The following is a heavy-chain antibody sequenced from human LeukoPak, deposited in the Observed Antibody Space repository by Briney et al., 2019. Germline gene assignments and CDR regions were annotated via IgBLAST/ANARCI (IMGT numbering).Heavy chain of an antibody. Sequence: PSETLSLTCTVSGGSISTYYWSWIRQPPGKGLEWIGYIYYSGSTKYNPSLKSRVTISVDTSKNQFSLKLNSVTAADTAVYYCARTPYYYDSSGYYYVEYFQHWGQGTLVTVSS. CDR2: IYYSGST. CDR3: ARTPYYYDSSGYYYVEYFQH. V-gene: IGHV4-59*12. CDR1: GGSISTYY. J-gene: IGHJ1*01. D-gene: IGHD3-22*01.